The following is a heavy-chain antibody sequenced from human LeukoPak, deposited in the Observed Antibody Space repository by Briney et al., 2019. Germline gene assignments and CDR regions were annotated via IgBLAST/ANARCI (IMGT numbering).Heavy chain of an antibody. V-gene: IGHV4-39*01. CDR1: GGSISSSSYY. Sequence: SETLSLTCTVSGGSISSSSYYWGWLRQPPGKGLEWIGRIYYSGSTYYNPSLKSRVTISVDTSKNQFSLKLSSVTAADTAVYYCARQGFGVVQMDVWGKGTTVTVSS. D-gene: IGHD3-3*01. CDR3: ARQGFGVVQMDV. CDR2: IYYSGST. J-gene: IGHJ6*04.